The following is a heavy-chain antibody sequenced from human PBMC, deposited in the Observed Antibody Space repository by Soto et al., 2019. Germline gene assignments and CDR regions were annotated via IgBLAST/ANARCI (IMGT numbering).Heavy chain of an antibody. J-gene: IGHJ5*02. Sequence: PSETRSLTCTVAGGSISSSSYYWGWIRQPPGKGLEWIGRIYYSGSTYYNPSLKSRVTISVDTSKNQFSLKLSSVTAADTAVYYRARYITLIVVVHGRFDPWRQGTLVTVSS. CDR1: GGSISSSSYY. V-gene: IGHV4-39*01. CDR3: ARYITLIVVVHGRFDP. CDR2: IYYSGST. D-gene: IGHD3-22*01.